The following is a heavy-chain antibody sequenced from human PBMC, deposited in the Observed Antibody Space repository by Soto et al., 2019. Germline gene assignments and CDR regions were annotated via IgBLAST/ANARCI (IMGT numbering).Heavy chain of an antibody. CDR1: GYTFTSYG. CDR3: ARGHSSGWEYYYYYYGMDV. J-gene: IGHJ6*02. V-gene: IGHV1-18*01. D-gene: IGHD6-19*01. Sequence: VKVSCKASGYTFTSYGISWVRQAPGQGLEWMGWISAYNGNTNYAQKFQGRVTMTRNTSISTAYMELSSLRSEDTAVYYCARGHSSGWEYYYYYYGMDVWGQGTTVTVSS. CDR2: ISAYNGNT.